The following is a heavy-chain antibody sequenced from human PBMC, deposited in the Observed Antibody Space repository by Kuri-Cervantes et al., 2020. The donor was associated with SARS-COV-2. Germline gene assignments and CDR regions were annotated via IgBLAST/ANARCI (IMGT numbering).Heavy chain of an antibody. J-gene: IGHJ6*03. CDR2: IYPGDSDT. CDR3: ARRAYGEQVDYYYMDV. D-gene: IGHD4-17*01. V-gene: IGHV5-51*01. CDR1: GYSFTNYW. Sequence: GGSLRLSCKGSGYSFTNYWIAWVRQMPGKGLEWMGIIYPGDSDTKYSPYFQGQVTISADKSISTAFLQWSSLKASDTAMYYCARRAYGEQVDYYYMDVWGKGTTVTVSS.